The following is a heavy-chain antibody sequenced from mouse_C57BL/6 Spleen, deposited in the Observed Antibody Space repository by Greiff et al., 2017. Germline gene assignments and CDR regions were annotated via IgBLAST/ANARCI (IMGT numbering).Heavy chain of an antibody. CDR1: GYTFTSYW. V-gene: IGHV1-50*01. Sequence: VQLQQPGAELVKPGASVKLSCKASGYTFTSYWMQWVKQRPGQGLEWIGEIDPSDSYTNYNQKFKGKATLTVDTSSSTAYMQLSSLTSADSAVYYCARYHYYGSSYDYYAMDYWGQGTSVTVSS. D-gene: IGHD1-1*01. J-gene: IGHJ4*01. CDR3: ARYHYYGSSYDYYAMDY. CDR2: IDPSDSYT.